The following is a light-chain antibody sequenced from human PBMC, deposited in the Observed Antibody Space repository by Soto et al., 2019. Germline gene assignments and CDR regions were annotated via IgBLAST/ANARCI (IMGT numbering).Light chain of an antibody. CDR1: QSVNKW. CDR3: QQYNSYSPWT. J-gene: IGKJ1*01. Sequence: DIQMTQSPSTLSASVGDRVTITCRXSQSVNKWLAWFQQKPGKVPKLLIFDASTLQTGVPSRFGGGGSGTEFTLTISGLQPDDFATYYCQQYNSYSPWTFGPGTKVDIK. V-gene: IGKV1-5*01. CDR2: DAS.